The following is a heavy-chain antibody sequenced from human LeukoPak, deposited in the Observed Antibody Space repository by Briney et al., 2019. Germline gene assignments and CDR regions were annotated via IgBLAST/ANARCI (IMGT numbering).Heavy chain of an antibody. Sequence: GGSLRLSCSASGFTFSSYSMRWVRQAPGKGLEYVSAISSNGGSTYYADSVKGRFTISRDNSKNPLYLQMSSLRAEDTAVYYCVKGDTAMVRNWFDPWGQRTLVSVFS. CDR3: VKGDTAMVRNWFDP. D-gene: IGHD5-18*01. CDR2: ISSNGGST. V-gene: IGHV3-64D*06. CDR1: GFTFSSYS. J-gene: IGHJ5*02.